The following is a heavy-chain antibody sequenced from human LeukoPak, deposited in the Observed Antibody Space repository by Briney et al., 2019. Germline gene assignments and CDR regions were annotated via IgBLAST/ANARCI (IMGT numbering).Heavy chain of an antibody. CDR3: AKDSPYSSRDYYGMDV. CDR1: GFTFSSYA. Sequence: GGSLRLSCAASGFTFSSYAMSWGRQAPGKGLEWVSAISGSGGSTYYADSVKGRFTISRDNSKNTLYLQMNSLRAEDTAVYYCAKDSPYSSRDYYGMDVWGQGTTVTVSS. D-gene: IGHD6-13*01. CDR2: ISGSGGST. J-gene: IGHJ6*02. V-gene: IGHV3-23*01.